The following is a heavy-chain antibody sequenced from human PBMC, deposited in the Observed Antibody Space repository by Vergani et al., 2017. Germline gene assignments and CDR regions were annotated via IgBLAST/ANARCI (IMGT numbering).Heavy chain of an antibody. V-gene: IGHV5-51*01. CDR2: IYPGDSDT. Sequence: VQLQQWGAGLLKPSETLSLTCAVYGGSFSGYYWSWVRQMPGKGLEWMGIIYPGDSDTRYSPSFQGQVTISADKSISTAYLQWSSLKASDTAMYYCARHVGYYDSSGYVFDYWGQGTLVTVSS. J-gene: IGHJ4*02. D-gene: IGHD3-22*01. CDR1: GGSFSGYY. CDR3: ARHVGYYDSSGYVFDY.